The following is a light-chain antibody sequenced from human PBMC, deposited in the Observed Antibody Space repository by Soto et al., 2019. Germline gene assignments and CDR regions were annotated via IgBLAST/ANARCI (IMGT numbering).Light chain of an antibody. J-gene: IGLJ3*02. CDR1: SSDVGGHDY. Sequence: QSVLTQPASVSGSPGQSITISCTGSSSDVGGHDYVSWSQQHPGKAPKLLIYEVSNRPSGISNRFSASKSGNTASLTISGLEPEDEADYYCSSYSSRKIWMFGGGTQLTVL. CDR2: EVS. V-gene: IGLV2-14*01. CDR3: SSYSSRKIWM.